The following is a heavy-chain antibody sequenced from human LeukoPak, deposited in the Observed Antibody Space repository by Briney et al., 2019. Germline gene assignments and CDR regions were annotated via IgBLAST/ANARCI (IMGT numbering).Heavy chain of an antibody. Sequence: GGSLRLSCAASGFTFSSYAMSWVRQAPGKGLEWVSSISSSSSYIYYADSVKGRFTISRDNAKNSLYLQMNSLRAEDTAVYYCARDSSQIAVADYFDYWGQGTLVTVSS. CDR2: ISSSSSYI. CDR1: GFTFSSYA. J-gene: IGHJ4*02. D-gene: IGHD6-19*01. CDR3: ARDSSQIAVADYFDY. V-gene: IGHV3-21*01.